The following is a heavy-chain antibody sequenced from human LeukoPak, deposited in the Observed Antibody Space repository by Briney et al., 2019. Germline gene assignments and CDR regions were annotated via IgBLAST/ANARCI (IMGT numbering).Heavy chain of an antibody. CDR3: ARVVVPAATNWFDP. D-gene: IGHD2-2*01. Sequence: GASVKVSCKASGYTFTSYGISWVRQAPGQGLEWMGWISACNGNTNYAQKLQGRVTMTTDTSTSTAYMELRSLRSDDTAVYYCARVVVPAATNWFDPWGQGTLVTVSS. J-gene: IGHJ5*02. CDR1: GYTFTSYG. CDR2: ISACNGNT. V-gene: IGHV1-18*01.